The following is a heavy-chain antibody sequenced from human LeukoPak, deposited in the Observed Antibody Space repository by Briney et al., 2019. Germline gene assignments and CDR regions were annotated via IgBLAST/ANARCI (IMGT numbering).Heavy chain of an antibody. D-gene: IGHD3-10*01. CDR3: ARSRGPNWFDP. CDR2: IRDIGIST. Sequence: GGSLRLSCAASGFTFSRYEMNWVRQAPGKGLEWISDIRDIGISTNYADSVKGRFTISRDNAKNSVYLQMNSLRVEDTAVYYCARSRGPNWFDPWGQGTLVTVSS. CDR1: GFTFSRYE. J-gene: IGHJ5*02. V-gene: IGHV3-48*03.